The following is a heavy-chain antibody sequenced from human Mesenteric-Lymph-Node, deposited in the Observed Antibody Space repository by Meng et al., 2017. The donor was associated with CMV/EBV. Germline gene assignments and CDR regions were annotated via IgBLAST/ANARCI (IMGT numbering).Heavy chain of an antibody. CDR1: GFIFSDYY. CDR3: ARDGRDSNPDY. J-gene: IGHJ4*02. V-gene: IGHV3-11*04. Sequence: LSCAASGFIFSDYYMNWIRQAQGKGLECISYISSSGSSIYYADSVKGRFTISRDNAKNSLYLQMNSLRAEDTAVYYCARDGRDSNPDYWGQGTLVTVSS. D-gene: IGHD4-11*01. CDR2: ISSSGSSI.